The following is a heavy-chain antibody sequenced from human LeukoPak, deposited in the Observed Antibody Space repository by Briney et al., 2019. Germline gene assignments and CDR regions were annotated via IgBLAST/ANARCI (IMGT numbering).Heavy chain of an antibody. D-gene: IGHD3-22*01. Sequence: SETLSLTCTVSGDSNRSYYWSWLRQPPGKGLEWIGYIYYSGSTSYNPSLKSRVTISVDTSNNQFSLKLSSVTAADTAVYYCARDTSGYRRGSFDYWGQGTLVIVSS. J-gene: IGHJ4*02. CDR3: ARDTSGYRRGSFDY. V-gene: IGHV4-59*01. CDR2: IYYSGST. CDR1: GDSNRSYY.